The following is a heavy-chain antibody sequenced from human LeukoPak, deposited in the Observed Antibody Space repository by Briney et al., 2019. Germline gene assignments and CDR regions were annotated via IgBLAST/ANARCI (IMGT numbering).Heavy chain of an antibody. Sequence: GGSLRLSCAASGFTFSSYGMHWVRQAPGKGLEWVALISYDGSNKYFADSVKGRFTVSRDNSKNTLYLQMNSLRVEDTAVYYCAKGASSSAFDPWGQGTLVTVSS. CDR2: ISYDGSNK. CDR1: GFTFSSYG. V-gene: IGHV3-30*18. J-gene: IGHJ5*02. CDR3: AKGASSSAFDP. D-gene: IGHD6-13*01.